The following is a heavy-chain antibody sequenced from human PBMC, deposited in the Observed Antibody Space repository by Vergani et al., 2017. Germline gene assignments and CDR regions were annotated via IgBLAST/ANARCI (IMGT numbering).Heavy chain of an antibody. V-gene: IGHV5-51*01. Sequence: EVELVQSGPEMRKPGESLKISCKGSEYSFGNYWIGCVRQMPGKGLEWMGIIYPADSDTRYSPSFQGQVTNSADKSISTAFLQWDSLKASDTALYYCARHTTYTDSWGQGTLVTVSS. D-gene: IGHD1-1*01. CDR3: ARHTTYTDS. CDR1: EYSFGNYW. CDR2: IYPADSDT. J-gene: IGHJ4*02.